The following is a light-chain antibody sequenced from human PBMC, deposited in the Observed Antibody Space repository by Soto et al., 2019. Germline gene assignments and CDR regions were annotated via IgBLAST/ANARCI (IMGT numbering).Light chain of an antibody. CDR1: SSDVGGYNY. V-gene: IGLV2-14*03. Sequence: QSVLTQPASVSGSPGQSITISCTGTSSDVGGYNYVSWYQHHPGKAPKLMIYDVDIRPSGVSNRFSGSKSGNTASLTISGPQAEDEADYYCSSYTGSSTYVVFGGGTKLTVL. CDR3: SSYTGSSTYVV. J-gene: IGLJ2*01. CDR2: DVD.